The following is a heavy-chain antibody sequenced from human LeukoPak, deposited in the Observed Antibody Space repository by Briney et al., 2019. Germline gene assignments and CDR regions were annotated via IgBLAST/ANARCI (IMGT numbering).Heavy chain of an antibody. CDR3: AREGETYYDFWSGYLDSYYYYYGMDV. CDR1: GFTFSDYY. V-gene: IGHV3-11*01. CDR2: ISSSGSTI. D-gene: IGHD3-3*01. J-gene: IGHJ6*02. Sequence: PGGSLRLSCAASGFTFSDYYMSWIRQAPGKGLGWVSYISSSGSTIYYADSVKGRFTISRDNAKNSLYLQMNSLRAEDTAVYYCAREGETYYDFWSGYLDSYYYYYGMDVWGQGTTVTVSS.